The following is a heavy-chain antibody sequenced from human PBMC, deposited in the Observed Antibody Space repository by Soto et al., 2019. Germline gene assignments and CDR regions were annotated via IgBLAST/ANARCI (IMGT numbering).Heavy chain of an antibody. CDR2: INHSGST. V-gene: IGHV4-34*01. CDR1: GGSFSGYY. CDR3: ARGELRHFDWLPFLYGMDV. Sequence: SETLSLTCAVYGGSFSGYYWSWIRQPPGKGLEWIGEINHSGSTNYNPSLKSRVTISVDTSKNQFSLKLSSVTAADTAVYYCARGELRHFDWLPFLYGMDVWGQGTTVTVSS. D-gene: IGHD3-9*01. J-gene: IGHJ6*02.